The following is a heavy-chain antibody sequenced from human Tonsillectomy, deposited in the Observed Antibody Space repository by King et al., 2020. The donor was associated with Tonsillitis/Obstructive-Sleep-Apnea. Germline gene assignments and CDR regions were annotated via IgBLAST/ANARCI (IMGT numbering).Heavy chain of an antibody. CDR2: ISSNGGST. V-gene: IGHV3-64D*06. J-gene: IGHJ5*02. D-gene: IGHD4-17*01. Sequence: VQLVESGGGLVQPGGSLRLSCSASGFTFSSYAMHWVRQAPGKGLEYVSAISSNGGSTYYADSVKGRLTISRDNSKNTLYLQMNSLRAEDTAVYYCVKSRHYYGDYGGPSYWFDPWGQGTLVTVSS. CDR1: GFTFSSYA. CDR3: VKSRHYYGDYGGPSYWFDP.